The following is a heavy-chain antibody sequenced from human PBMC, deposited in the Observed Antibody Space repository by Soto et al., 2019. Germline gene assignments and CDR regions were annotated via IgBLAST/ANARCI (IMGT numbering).Heavy chain of an antibody. J-gene: IGHJ4*02. V-gene: IGHV3-48*01. Sequence: GGSLRLSCAASGFTFSSYSMNWVRQAPGKGLEWVSYISSSSSTIYYADSVKGRFTISRDNAKNSLYLQMNSLRAEDTAVYYCARSPAWGRFDYWGQGTLVTVSS. CDR3: ARSPAWGRFDY. D-gene: IGHD3-16*01. CDR1: GFTFSSYS. CDR2: ISSSSSTI.